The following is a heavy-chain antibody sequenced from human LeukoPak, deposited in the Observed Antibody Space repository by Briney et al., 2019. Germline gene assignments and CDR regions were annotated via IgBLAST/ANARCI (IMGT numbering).Heavy chain of an antibody. CDR3: ARDHWDIVVVVAAFDY. CDR1: GYTFTSYG. D-gene: IGHD2-15*01. CDR2: SSVYNGNT. J-gene: IGHJ4*02. V-gene: IGHV1-18*01. Sequence: ASVKVSCKASGYTFTSYGTSWVRQAPGQGLEWMGWSSVYNGNTNYAQKFQGRVTMTTDTSTSTAYMELRSLRSDDTAVYYCARDHWDIVVVVAAFDYWGQGTLVTVSS.